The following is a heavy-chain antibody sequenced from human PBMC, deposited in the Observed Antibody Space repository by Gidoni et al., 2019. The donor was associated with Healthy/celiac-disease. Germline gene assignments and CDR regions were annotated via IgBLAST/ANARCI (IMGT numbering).Heavy chain of an antibody. CDR1: GGSFSGYY. CDR3: ARGTDAVDY. J-gene: IGHJ4*02. D-gene: IGHD1-1*01. Sequence: QVQLQQWGAGLFKRSETLSLTYAVYGGSFSGYYWSWIRQPPGKGLEWIGEINHSGSTNYNPSLKSRVTISVDTSKNQFSLKLSSVTAADTAVYYCARGTDAVDYWGQGTLVTVSS. V-gene: IGHV4-34*01. CDR2: INHSGST.